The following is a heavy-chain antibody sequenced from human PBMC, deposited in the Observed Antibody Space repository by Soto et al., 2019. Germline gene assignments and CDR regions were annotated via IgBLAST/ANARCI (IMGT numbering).Heavy chain of an antibody. V-gene: IGHV2-70*01. D-gene: IGHD6-13*01. CDR2: IDWDDDK. CDR1: GFSLSTSGMC. CDR3: ARICLAAAGPPGYYYGMDV. J-gene: IGHJ6*02. Sequence: QSGPTLVNPTQTLTLTCTFSGFSLSTSGMCVSWIRQPPGKALEWLALIDWDDDKYYSTSLKTRLTISEDTSKNQVVLTMTNMDPVDTATYYCARICLAAAGPPGYYYGMDVWGQGTTVTVSS.